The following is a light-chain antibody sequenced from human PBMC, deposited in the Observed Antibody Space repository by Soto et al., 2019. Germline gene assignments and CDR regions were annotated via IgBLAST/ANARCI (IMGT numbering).Light chain of an antibody. V-gene: IGKV2-28*01. Sequence: DIVMTQSPLSLPVTPGEPASISCRSSPSLLHSNGYNYLDWYLQKPGQSPHLLIYLGSNRASGVGDRVSGSGSGTYFTLKISRVEAEDVGVYYCMQALQTPYTFGQGTKLEIK. J-gene: IGKJ2*01. CDR3: MQALQTPYT. CDR1: PSLLHSNGYNY. CDR2: LGS.